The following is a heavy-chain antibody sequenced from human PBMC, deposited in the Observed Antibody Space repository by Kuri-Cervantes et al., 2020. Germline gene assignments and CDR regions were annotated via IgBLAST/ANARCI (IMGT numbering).Heavy chain of an antibody. CDR3: AREDYDFWSGYRYYGMDV. Sequence: GGSLRLSCAASGFTFSSYAMHWVRQAPGKGLEWVAVISYDGSNKYYADSVKGRFTISSDNSKNTLYLQMNSLRAEDTAVYYCAREDYDFWSGYRYYGMDVWGQGTTVTVSS. J-gene: IGHJ6*02. D-gene: IGHD3-3*01. CDR2: ISYDGSNK. CDR1: GFTFSSYA. V-gene: IGHV3-30-3*01.